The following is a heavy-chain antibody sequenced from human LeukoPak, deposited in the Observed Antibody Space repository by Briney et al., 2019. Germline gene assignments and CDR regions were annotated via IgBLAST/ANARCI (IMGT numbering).Heavy chain of an antibody. Sequence: NPSETLSLTCTVSGGSISSYYWSWIRQPPGKGLEWIGYIYYSGSTNYNPSLKSRATISVDTSKNQFSLKLSSVTAADTAVYYCARLTNTALMVYFDYWGQGTLVTVSS. CDR2: IYYSGST. J-gene: IGHJ4*02. CDR3: ARLTNTALMVYFDY. D-gene: IGHD5-18*01. V-gene: IGHV4-59*01. CDR1: GGSISSYY.